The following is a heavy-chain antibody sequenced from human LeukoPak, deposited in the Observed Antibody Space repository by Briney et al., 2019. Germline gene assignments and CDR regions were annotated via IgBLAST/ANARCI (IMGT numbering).Heavy chain of an antibody. CDR2: ISYDGSNK. CDR3: AKSSGWPNDYYYYMDV. D-gene: IGHD6-19*01. J-gene: IGHJ6*03. V-gene: IGHV3-30*18. CDR1: GFTFSSYG. Sequence: PGRSLRLSCAASGFTFSSYGMHWVRQAPGKGLEWVAVISYDGSNKYYADSVKGRFTISRDNSKNTLYLQMNSLRAEDTAVYYCAKSSGWPNDYYYYMDVWGKGTTVTVSS.